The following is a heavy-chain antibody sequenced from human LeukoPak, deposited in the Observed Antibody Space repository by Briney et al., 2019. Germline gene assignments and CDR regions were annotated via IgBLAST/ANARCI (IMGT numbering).Heavy chain of an antibody. V-gene: IGHV4-61*02. Sequence: PSQTLSLTCTVSGGSVRRGNYYWTWIRQPAGSGLEWIGRIYTSGTTDYNPSLRTRVAISVDASRNQFSLNLSSVTAADTAVYYCARWSGSVTARNYYYYMDVWGEGTTVTVSS. CDR3: ARWSGSVTARNYYYYMDV. CDR2: IYTSGTT. J-gene: IGHJ6*03. CDR1: GGSVRRGNYY. D-gene: IGHD6-6*01.